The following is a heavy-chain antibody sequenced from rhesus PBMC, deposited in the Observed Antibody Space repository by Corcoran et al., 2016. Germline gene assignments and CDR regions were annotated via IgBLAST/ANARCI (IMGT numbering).Heavy chain of an antibody. CDR2: ISGSGGST. CDR3: ARGDDEYCNGSGCYASFDY. Sequence: HLKLQESGPGLEKPSETLSLTCAACGGPISRNYWCWIRTHPGKEREGIGRISGSGGSTDYNPSIKSRVNISTVTSKNQFSLKLRYVTAADTAVYYSARGDDEYCNGSGCYASFDYWGQGVLVTVSS. V-gene: IGHV4-173*01. CDR1: GGPISRNY. J-gene: IGHJ4*01. D-gene: IGHD2-21*01.